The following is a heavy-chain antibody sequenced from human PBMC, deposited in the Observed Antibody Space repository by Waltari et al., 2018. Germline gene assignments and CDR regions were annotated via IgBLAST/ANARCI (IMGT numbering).Heavy chain of an antibody. D-gene: IGHD3-22*01. CDR3: ARVYEYQFDSSGYLSIFDH. CDR1: GYTFTDYF. V-gene: IGHV1-2*02. Sequence: QVHLVQSGAEVKKSGASVKVSCKASGYTFTDYFIHWVRQAPGQGLEGMGRINPKNGVTNHAQKFKGRVIMTGDTSISTAYMELSRLRADDTAVYYCARVYEYQFDSSGYLSIFDHWGQGTLVTVSS. CDR2: INPKNGVT. J-gene: IGHJ4*02.